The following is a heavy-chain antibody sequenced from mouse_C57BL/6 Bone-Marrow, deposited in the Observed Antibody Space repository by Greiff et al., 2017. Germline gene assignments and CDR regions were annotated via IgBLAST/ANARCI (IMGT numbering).Heavy chain of an antibody. CDR3: ARSSYGSSDY. V-gene: IGHV1-72*01. CDR1: GYTFTSYW. Sequence: VQLQQPGAELVKPGASVKLSCKASGYTFTSYWMHWVTPRPGRGLEWIGSIDPYGGGTNYNQKFKSKAPLTVDKPSSTAYMQLSSLTSEDAAVYYCARSSYGSSDYGGQGTTLTVSS. J-gene: IGHJ2*01. D-gene: IGHD1-1*01. CDR2: IDPYGGGT.